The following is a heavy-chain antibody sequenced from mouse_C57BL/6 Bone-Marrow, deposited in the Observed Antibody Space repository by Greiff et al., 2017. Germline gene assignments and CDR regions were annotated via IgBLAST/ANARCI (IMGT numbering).Heavy chain of an antibody. CDR2: INPSNGGT. Sequence: VQLQQPGTELVKPGASVKLSYKASGYTFTSYWMHWVKQRPGQGLEWIGNINPSNGGTNYNEKFKSKATLTVDKSSSTAYMQLSSLTSEDSAVYYCARSLGGDWYFDVWGTGTTVTVSS. V-gene: IGHV1-53*01. D-gene: IGHD3-1*01. CDR1: GYTFTSYW. CDR3: ARSLGGDWYFDV. J-gene: IGHJ1*03.